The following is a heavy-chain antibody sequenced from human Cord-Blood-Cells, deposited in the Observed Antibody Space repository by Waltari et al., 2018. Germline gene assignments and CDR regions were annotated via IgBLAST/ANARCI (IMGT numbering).Heavy chain of an antibody. V-gene: IGHV3-30-3*01. CDR2: KSYDGSNK. CDR1: GFTFSSYA. CDR3: ARGGHIVVVVAATDY. D-gene: IGHD2-15*01. Sequence: QVQLVESGGGVVQPGRSLRLSCAASGFTFSSYAMHWVRQAPGKGLEWVAVKSYDGSNKYYADSVKGRFTISRDNSKNTLYLQMNSLRAEDTAVYYCARGGHIVVVVAATDYWGQGTLVTVSS. J-gene: IGHJ4*02.